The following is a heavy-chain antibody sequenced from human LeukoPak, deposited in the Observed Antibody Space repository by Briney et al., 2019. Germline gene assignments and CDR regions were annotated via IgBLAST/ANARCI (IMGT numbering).Heavy chain of an antibody. V-gene: IGHV1-18*01. J-gene: IGHJ3*02. CDR2: ISAYNGNT. Sequence: ASVKVSCKASGGTFSSYAISWVRQAPGQGLEWMGGISAYNGNTNYAQKLQGRVTMTTDTSTSTAYMELRSLRSDDTAVYYCARASAEASYDSSGYYLGYAFDIWGQGTMVTVSS. CDR1: GGTFSSYA. D-gene: IGHD3-22*01. CDR3: ARASAEASYDSSGYYLGYAFDI.